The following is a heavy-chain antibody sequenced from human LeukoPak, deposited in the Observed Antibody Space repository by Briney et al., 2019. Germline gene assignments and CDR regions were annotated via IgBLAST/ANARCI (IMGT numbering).Heavy chain of an antibody. CDR1: GGSFSGYY. V-gene: IGHV4-34*01. Sequence: ASXXLSLTCAVYGGSFSGYYWSWIRQLPGKGLEWIGKINHSGSTNYNPSLKRRVTISVDTSKTQFSLKLSSVTAADTAVYYCARLAVYGGSDYWGQGTLVTVSS. D-gene: IGHD4-23*01. CDR3: ARLAVYGGSDY. J-gene: IGHJ4*02. CDR2: INHSGST.